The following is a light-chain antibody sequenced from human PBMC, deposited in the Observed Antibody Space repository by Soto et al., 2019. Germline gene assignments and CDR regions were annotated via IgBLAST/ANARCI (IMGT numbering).Light chain of an antibody. CDR3: QQFFNYPWT. CDR2: GAS. V-gene: IGKV1-5*01. CDR1: QTVSTW. Sequence: DIRMTQSPSTLSASVGDRVAITCRASQTVSTWLAWYQQKPGTAPRLLIYGASSLNSGVPSRFSGSGSGTEFTLSISSLQPDDFATYYCQQFFNYPWTFGQGTKVDIK. J-gene: IGKJ1*01.